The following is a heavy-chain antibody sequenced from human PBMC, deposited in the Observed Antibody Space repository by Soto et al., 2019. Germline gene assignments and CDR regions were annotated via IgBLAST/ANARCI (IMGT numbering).Heavy chain of an antibody. V-gene: IGHV1-2*02. J-gene: IGHJ6*01. CDR2: INLNTGGS. D-gene: IGHD1-26*01. Sequence: ASEKVSCKASGYTFTNYFIQRVRQAPAQGLESLGWINLNTGGSVFAQTFRGRVTMTSDTSMSTAYLALSSLRIDDTPIYFCVRGTFAGTAPADLFHYSLGVLGLWTTVTVSS. CDR3: VRGTFAGTAPADLFHYSLGV. CDR1: GYTFTNYF.